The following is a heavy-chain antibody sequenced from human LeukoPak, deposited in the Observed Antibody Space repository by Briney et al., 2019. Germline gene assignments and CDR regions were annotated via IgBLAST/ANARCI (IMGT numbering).Heavy chain of an antibody. CDR3: ARRSEFGVLYYMDI. CDR1: GFTFSSYS. D-gene: IGHD3-16*01. V-gene: IGHV3-48*01. J-gene: IGHJ6*03. CDR2: ISGSSGTI. Sequence: GGSLRLSCVASGFTFSSYSMNWVRQAPGKGLEWVSYISGSSGTIYYADSVKGRFTISRGNAKNSLYLQMNSLRAEDTAVYYCARRSEFGVLYYMDIWGKGTTVTVSS.